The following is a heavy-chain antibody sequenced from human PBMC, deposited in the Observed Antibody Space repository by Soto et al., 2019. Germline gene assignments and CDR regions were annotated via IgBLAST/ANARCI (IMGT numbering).Heavy chain of an antibody. Sequence: SSETLSLTCTASGGSINSGSYYWSWIRQHPGKALEWIGHIYNSGSIYYNPSLRSRITISVDTSKTQFSLRLSSVTAADTAVYYCARGRMGRNYYESTGSYPFYYYAMDVWGLGTTVTVSS. CDR2: IYNSGSI. D-gene: IGHD3-22*01. CDR1: GGSINSGSYY. J-gene: IGHJ6*02. V-gene: IGHV4-31*03. CDR3: ARGRMGRNYYESTGSYPFYYYAMDV.